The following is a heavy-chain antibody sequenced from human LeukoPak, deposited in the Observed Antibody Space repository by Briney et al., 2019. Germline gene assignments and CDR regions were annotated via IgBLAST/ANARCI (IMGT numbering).Heavy chain of an antibody. V-gene: IGHV1-69*05. J-gene: IGHJ5*02. CDR2: IIPIFGTA. Sequence: SSVTVSCTASGGTFNSYAISWVRHAPGQGLEWMGGIIPIFGTANYAQKFQGRVTITTDESTSTAYMELSSLRSEDTAVYYCARERRLFEYSSSFGFDPWGQGTLVTVSS. CDR3: ARERRLFEYSSSFGFDP. CDR1: GGTFNSYA. D-gene: IGHD6-6*01.